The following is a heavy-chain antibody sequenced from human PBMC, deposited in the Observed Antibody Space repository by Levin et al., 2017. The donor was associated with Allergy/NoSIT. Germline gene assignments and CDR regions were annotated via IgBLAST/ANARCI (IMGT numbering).Heavy chain of an antibody. CDR3: ARVAGYSYGYYFDY. Sequence: SETLSLTCAVSGVSISSGGYSWSWLRQPPGMGLEWIGNIYLSGSTNDNPSLQSRVPMSVYRSKKQCSLKLSYVTAADTAGYYCARVAGYSYGYYFDYWGPGTLVTVSS. V-gene: IGHV4-30-2*01. CDR1: GVSISSGGYS. J-gene: IGHJ4*02. D-gene: IGHD5-18*01. CDR2: IYLSGST.